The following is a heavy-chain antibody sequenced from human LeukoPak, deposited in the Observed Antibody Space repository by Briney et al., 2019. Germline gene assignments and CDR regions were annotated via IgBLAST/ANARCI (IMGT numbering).Heavy chain of an antibody. CDR2: LLTSGTT. D-gene: IGHD3-22*01. J-gene: IGHJ4*02. CDR1: GGSISSDTYY. V-gene: IGHV4-61*02. CDR3: ARADYSSAYSFDH. Sequence: PSETLSLTCTVSGGSISSDTYYWSWIRQPAGKGLEWIGRLLTSGTTHYNPSLKSRVTISVDTSKNQFSLKLNSVTAADTAVYYCARADYSSAYSFDHWGQGTLVTVSS.